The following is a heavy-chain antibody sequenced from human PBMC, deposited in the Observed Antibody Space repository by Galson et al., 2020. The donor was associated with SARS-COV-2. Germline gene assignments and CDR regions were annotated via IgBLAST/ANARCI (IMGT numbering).Heavy chain of an antibody. CDR2: IWYDGSNK. CDR3: ARDGLHGSGWPLDY. CDR1: GFTFSSYG. V-gene: IGHV3-33*01. Sequence: TGGSLRLSCAASGFTFSSYGMHWVRQAPGKGLEWVAVIWYDGSNKYHADSVKGRFTISRDNSKNMLYLQMNSLRAEDTAVYYCARDGLHGSGWPLDYWGQGTLVTVSS. D-gene: IGHD6-19*01. J-gene: IGHJ4*02.